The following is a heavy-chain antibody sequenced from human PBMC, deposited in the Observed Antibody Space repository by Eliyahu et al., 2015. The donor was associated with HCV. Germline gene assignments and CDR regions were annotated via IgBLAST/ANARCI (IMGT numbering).Heavy chain of an antibody. Sequence: QVQLQESGPGLVKPSQTLSLTXXVSGGSXWSGXYYWSXIRXSPGKGLEWIGYIYFSGNTYYNPSLKSRFTISLDTSQNQFSLKVNSVTAADTAVYYCARLMDADFIFDIWGQGTQVTVSS. CDR2: IYFSGNT. J-gene: IGHJ4*02. D-gene: IGHD3/OR15-3a*01. CDR1: GGSXWSGXYY. CDR3: ARLMDADFIFDI. V-gene: IGHV4-31*03.